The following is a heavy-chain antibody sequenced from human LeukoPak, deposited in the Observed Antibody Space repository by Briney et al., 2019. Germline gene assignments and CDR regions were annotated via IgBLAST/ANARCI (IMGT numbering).Heavy chain of an antibody. J-gene: IGHJ4*02. CDR2: ISPDGNYI. CDR1: GFTFGKYW. D-gene: IGHD6-19*01. Sequence: GGSLRLSCVASGFTFGKYWMSWVRQAPGTGLEWLSAISPDGNYIYYADSVKGRFTTSRDNSKNTLYLQMNSLRVDDTAVYFCVSQRDHRVAVAGSFDNWGQGTLISVSP. CDR3: VSQRDHRVAVAGSFDN. V-gene: IGHV3-23*01.